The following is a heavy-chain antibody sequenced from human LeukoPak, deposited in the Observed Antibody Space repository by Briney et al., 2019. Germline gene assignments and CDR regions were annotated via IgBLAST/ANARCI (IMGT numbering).Heavy chain of an antibody. CDR3: AKGGSGSYYPGTIDY. V-gene: IGHV3-9*01. D-gene: IGHD1-26*01. CDR2: ISWNSGSI. CDR1: GFTFRTYW. Sequence: GGSLRLSCAASGFTFRTYWMHWVRHAPGKGLEWVSGISWNSGSIGYADSVKGRFTISRDNAKNSLYLQMNSLRAEDTALYYCAKGGSGSYYPGTIDYWGQGTLVTVSS. J-gene: IGHJ4*02.